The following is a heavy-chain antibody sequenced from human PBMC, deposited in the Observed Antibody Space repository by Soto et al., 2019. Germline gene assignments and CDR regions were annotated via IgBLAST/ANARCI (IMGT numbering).Heavy chain of an antibody. CDR2: AYYSGTT. Sequence: QVLLQESGPGLVKPSETLSLTCAVSGASFSGSYWSWIRQPPGKGLEWIGYAYYSGTTVYNPSLKGRVSISVDTSKKHVSLRLNSVTAADTAVYYCAVWSALTQYYFDSWGHGTLVTVSS. CDR3: AVWSALTQYYFDS. D-gene: IGHD3-3*01. CDR1: GASFSGSY. J-gene: IGHJ4*01. V-gene: IGHV4-59*13.